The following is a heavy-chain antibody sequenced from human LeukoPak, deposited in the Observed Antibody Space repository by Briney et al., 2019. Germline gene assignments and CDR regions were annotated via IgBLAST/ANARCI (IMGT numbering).Heavy chain of an antibody. CDR1: GFTFTSYA. Sequence: PGGSLRLSCGASGFTFTSYAMSWIRQAPGKGLEWVSAISGSGENTYYGDSVKGRFTISRDNSKNTLYLQMNSLRAEDTATYYCAKPRAMTTGVGRYFDLWGRGTLVTVSS. CDR2: ISGSGENT. CDR3: AKPRAMTTGVGRYFDL. J-gene: IGHJ2*01. V-gene: IGHV3-23*01. D-gene: IGHD1-1*01.